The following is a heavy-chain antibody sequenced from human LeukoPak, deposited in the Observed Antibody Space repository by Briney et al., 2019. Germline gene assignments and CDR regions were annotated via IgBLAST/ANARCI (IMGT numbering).Heavy chain of an antibody. Sequence: ASVKVSCKVSGYTLTELSMHWVRQAPGQGLEWLGLINPNGDRTAYAQNFQGRVTMTRDTSTTTVSLELSSLRSEDTAVYYCARDMSTGVTPISYAIDVWGQGTMVTVSS. CDR3: ARDMSTGVTPISYAIDV. CDR1: GYTLTELS. V-gene: IGHV1-46*01. J-gene: IGHJ3*01. D-gene: IGHD4-23*01. CDR2: INPNGDRT.